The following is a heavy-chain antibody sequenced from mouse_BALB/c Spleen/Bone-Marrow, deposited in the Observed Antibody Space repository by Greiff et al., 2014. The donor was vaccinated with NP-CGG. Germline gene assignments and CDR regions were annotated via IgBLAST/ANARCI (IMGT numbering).Heavy chain of an antibody. CDR1: EYEFASHD. V-gene: IGHV5-2*01. Sequence: EVQLVESGGGLVQPGESLKLSCESNEYEFASHDMSWVRKTPEKRLELVAGINSDGGSTYYPATMERRFIISGDNSKKTLYLQMSNLRTQNTAFYSCARHGDNYASSLFAYWGQGTLVTVSA. J-gene: IGHJ3*01. CDR3: ARHGDNYASSLFAY. CDR2: INSDGGST. D-gene: IGHD1-1*01.